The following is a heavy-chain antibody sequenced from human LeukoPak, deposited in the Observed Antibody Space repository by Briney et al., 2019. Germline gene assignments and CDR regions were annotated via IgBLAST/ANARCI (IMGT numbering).Heavy chain of an antibody. CDR2: ISGSGGST. CDR1: GFTFSSYG. J-gene: IGHJ4*02. CDR3: AKAYYYDSSGPFS. V-gene: IGHV3-23*01. Sequence: GGSLRLSCAASGFTFSSYGMNWVRQAPGKGLEWVSGISGSGGSTYYAASVKGRFTISRDNSKNTLYLQVNSLRAEDTAAYYCAKAYYYDSSGPFSWGQGTLVTVSS. D-gene: IGHD3-22*01.